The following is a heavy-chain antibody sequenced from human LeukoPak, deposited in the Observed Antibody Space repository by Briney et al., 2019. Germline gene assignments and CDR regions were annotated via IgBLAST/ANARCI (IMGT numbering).Heavy chain of an antibody. D-gene: IGHD6-19*01. Sequence: GGSLRLSCAASGFTVSSNYMSWVRQAPGKGLEWVSVIYSGGSTYYADSVKGRFTISRDNAKNTLYLQMNSLRAEDTAVYYCASASDSSGWYYFDYWGQGTLVTVSS. V-gene: IGHV3-53*01. CDR2: IYSGGST. J-gene: IGHJ4*02. CDR3: ASASDSSGWYYFDY. CDR1: GFTVSSNY.